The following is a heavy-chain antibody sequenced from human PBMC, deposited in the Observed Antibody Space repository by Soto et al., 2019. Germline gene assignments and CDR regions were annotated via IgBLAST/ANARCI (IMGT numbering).Heavy chain of an antibody. CDR1: AVTVSSNY. D-gene: IGHD4-17*01. V-gene: IGHV3-53*01. Sequence: AQKPLGAAVAVTVSSNYMSWVREARGKGLEWVSVIYSGGSTYYADSVKGRFTISRDNSKNTLYLQMNSLRAEDTAVYYCARDKPTYYRMDVWGQGTKVTVSS. CDR2: IYSGGST. J-gene: IGHJ6*02. CDR3: ARDKPTYYRMDV.